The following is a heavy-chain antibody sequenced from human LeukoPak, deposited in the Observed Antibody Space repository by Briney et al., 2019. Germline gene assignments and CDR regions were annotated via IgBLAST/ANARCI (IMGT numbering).Heavy chain of an antibody. CDR1: GGSINSYY. J-gene: IGHJ5*01. D-gene: IGHD3-9*01. V-gene: IGHV4-59*01. CDR2: IYYSGST. Sequence: PSETLSLTCTVSGGSINSYYWSWNRQPPGKGLEWIGYIYYSGSTNYNPSLKSRVTISVDTSKNQFSLNLSSVTAADTAVYYCARAHFDWLLYLDSWGQGTLVTVSS. CDR3: ARAHFDWLLYLDS.